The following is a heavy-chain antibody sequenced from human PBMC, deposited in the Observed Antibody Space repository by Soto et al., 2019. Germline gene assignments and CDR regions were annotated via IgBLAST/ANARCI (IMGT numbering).Heavy chain of an antibody. J-gene: IGHJ4*02. Sequence: ASVKVSCKASGYTFTSYGISWVRQAPGQGLEWMGWISAYNGNTNYAQKLQGRVTMTTDTSTSTAYMELRSLRSDDTAVYYCARTRGPFYGDYPYYYAYWSRGTLVPVSS. D-gene: IGHD4-17*01. CDR3: ARTRGPFYGDYPYYYAY. CDR2: ISAYNGNT. V-gene: IGHV1-18*01. CDR1: GYTFTSYG.